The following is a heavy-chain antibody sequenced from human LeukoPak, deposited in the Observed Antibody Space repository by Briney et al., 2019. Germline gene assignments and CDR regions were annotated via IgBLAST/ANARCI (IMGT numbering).Heavy chain of an antibody. D-gene: IGHD4-17*01. CDR1: GFTFSSYG. J-gene: IGHJ4*02. V-gene: IGHV3-30*18. CDR2: ISYDGSNK. CDR3: AKMGYGDYANY. Sequence: PGGSLRLSCAASGFTFSSYGMHWVRQAPGKGLEWVAVISYDGSNKYYADSVKGRSTISRDNSKNTLYLQMNSLRAEDTAVYYCAKMGYGDYANYWGQGTLVTVSS.